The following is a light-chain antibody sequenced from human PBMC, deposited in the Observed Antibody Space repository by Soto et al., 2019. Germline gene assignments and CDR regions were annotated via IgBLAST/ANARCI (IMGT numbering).Light chain of an antibody. Sequence: DIQMTHSPSSLSASVGDRVTITCRASQTVITYLNWYQQKPGKAPKLLIYAASSLQSGVPSRFSGSGSGTDFTLTISSLQPEDFATYYCQQSHSTPALTFGGGTKVDIK. CDR1: QTVITY. J-gene: IGKJ4*01. CDR3: QQSHSTPALT. V-gene: IGKV1-39*01. CDR2: AAS.